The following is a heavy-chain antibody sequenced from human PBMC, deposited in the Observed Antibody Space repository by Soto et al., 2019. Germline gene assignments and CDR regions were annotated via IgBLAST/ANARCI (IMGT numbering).Heavy chain of an antibody. J-gene: IGHJ6*03. CDR3: ARMAIAAAGTFFGYYYYMDV. CDR1: GYTFTSYD. V-gene: IGHV1-8*01. Sequence: GASVKVSCKASGYTFTSYDINWVRQATGQGLEWMGWMNPNSGNTGYAQKFQGRVTMTRNTSISTAYMELSSLRSEDTAVYYCARMAIAAAGTFFGYYYYMDVWGKGTTVTVSS. CDR2: MNPNSGNT. D-gene: IGHD6-13*01.